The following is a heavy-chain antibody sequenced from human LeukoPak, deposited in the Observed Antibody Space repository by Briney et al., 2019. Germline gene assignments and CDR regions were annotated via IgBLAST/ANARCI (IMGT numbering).Heavy chain of an antibody. CDR1: GGSFSGYY. CDR3: ARGRSGAVTTYYYYMDV. CDR2: INHSGST. Sequence: PSETLSLTCAVYGGSFSGYYWSWIRQPPGKGLEWFGEINHSGSTNYNPSLKSRVTISVDTSKNQFSLKLSSVTAADTAVYYCARGRSGAVTTYYYYMDVWGKGTTVTVSS. V-gene: IGHV4-34*01. J-gene: IGHJ6*03. D-gene: IGHD6-19*01.